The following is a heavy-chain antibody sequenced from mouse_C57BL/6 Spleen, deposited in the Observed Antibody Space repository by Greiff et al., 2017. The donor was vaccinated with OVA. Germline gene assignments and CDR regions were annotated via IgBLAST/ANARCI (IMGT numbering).Heavy chain of an antibody. CDR1: GYTFTSYW. V-gene: IGHV1-69*02. CDR3: ARGYSYYYGSCFAY. CDR2: IDPSDGGT. D-gene: IGHD1-1*01. Sequence: VQLQQPGAELVKPGASVKLSCKASGYTFTSYWMHWVKQRPGQGLEWIGEIDPSDGGTNYNQKFKGKATLTVDKSSSTAYMQLSSLTSDASAFYSSARGYSYYYGSCFAYWGQGTPLTVSS. J-gene: IGHJ2*01.